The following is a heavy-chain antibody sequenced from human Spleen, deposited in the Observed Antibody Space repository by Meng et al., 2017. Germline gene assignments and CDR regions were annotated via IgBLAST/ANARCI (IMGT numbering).Heavy chain of an antibody. CDR3: ARDGRGSGYKRTPDY. J-gene: IGHJ4*02. V-gene: IGHV4-39*07. Sequence: SETLSLTCTVSGGSISSSSYFWGWIRQPPGKGLEWIGRIYTSGSTHYNPSLKSRVTMSVDTSKNQFSLKLSSVTAAETAVYYCARDGRGSGYKRTPDYWGQGTLVTVS. CDR2: IYTSGST. CDR1: GGSISSSSYF. D-gene: IGHD3-22*01.